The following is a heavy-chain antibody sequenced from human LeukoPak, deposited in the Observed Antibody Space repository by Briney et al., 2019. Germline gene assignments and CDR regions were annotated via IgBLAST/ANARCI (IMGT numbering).Heavy chain of an antibody. CDR1: GFTFSNSW. J-gene: IGHJ3*02. Sequence: GGSLRLSCAGSGFTFSNSWMGWVRQAPGKGLEWVANVQHIGGETYYVDSVKGRFTISRDNAKNSLYLQMNSLRAEDTAVYYCARTAASDAFDIWGQGTMVTVSS. CDR3: ARTAASDAFDI. D-gene: IGHD6-13*01. CDR2: VQHIGGET. V-gene: IGHV3-7*01.